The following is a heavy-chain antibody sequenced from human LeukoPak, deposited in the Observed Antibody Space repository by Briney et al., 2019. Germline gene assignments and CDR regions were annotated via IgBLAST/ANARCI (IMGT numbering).Heavy chain of an antibody. CDR1: GFTFSSYS. Sequence: PGGSLRLSCAASGFTFSSYSMNWVRQAPGKGLEWVSYISSSSSTIYYADSVKGRFTISRDNAKNSLYLQMNSLRAEDTAAYYCARVAHVAAGWEANFDYWGQGTLVTVSS. D-gene: IGHD3-9*01. CDR2: ISSSSSTI. CDR3: ARVAHVAAGWEANFDY. V-gene: IGHV3-48*01. J-gene: IGHJ4*02.